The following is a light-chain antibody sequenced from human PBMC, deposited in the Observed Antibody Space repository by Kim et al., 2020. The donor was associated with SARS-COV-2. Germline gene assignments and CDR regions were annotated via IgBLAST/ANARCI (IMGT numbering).Light chain of an antibody. CDR3: QQSYSTPSIT. V-gene: IGKV1-39*01. CDR2: GAS. J-gene: IGKJ5*01. CDR1: QSISTY. Sequence: DIQMTQSPSSLSASVGDRVTITCRASQSISTYLNWYQQKPGKAPKLLIYGASNLPSGVPSRFSGSGSGTDFTLTISTLQPEDFGTYYCQQSYSTPSITFGQGTRLEIK.